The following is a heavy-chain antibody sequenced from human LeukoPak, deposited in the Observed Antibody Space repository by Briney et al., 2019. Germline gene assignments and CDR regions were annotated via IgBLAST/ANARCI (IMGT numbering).Heavy chain of an antibody. V-gene: IGHV3-23*01. CDR3: AKGGARPKIAMVRGAKDYYYGMDV. J-gene: IGHJ6*04. Sequence: GGSLSLSCAACGFTYSSYAMSWVRQAPGKGLEWVSAISGSGGSTYYPDSLQDRLTNTRDNSKNTLYLQMNSLRAEDAVVYYCAKGGARPKIAMVRGAKDYYYGMDVWGKGTTVTVSS. CDR1: GFTYSSYA. CDR2: ISGSGGST. D-gene: IGHD3-10*01.